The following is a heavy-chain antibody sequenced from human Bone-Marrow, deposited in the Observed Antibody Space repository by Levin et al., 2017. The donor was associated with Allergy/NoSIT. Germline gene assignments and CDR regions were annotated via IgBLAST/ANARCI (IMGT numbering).Heavy chain of an antibody. CDR2: ISHDGSDK. D-gene: IGHD6-13*01. J-gene: IGHJ5*02. CDR1: GFTLSNFG. CDR3: AIQAAAGTS. Sequence: GGSLRLSCAASGFTLSNFGIHWVRQAPGKGLEWVAVISHDGSDKYYTDSVKGRFTISRDNSKNTLYLEMNSLRPEDTAMYYCAIQAAAGTSWGQGTLVTVSP. V-gene: IGHV3-30*03.